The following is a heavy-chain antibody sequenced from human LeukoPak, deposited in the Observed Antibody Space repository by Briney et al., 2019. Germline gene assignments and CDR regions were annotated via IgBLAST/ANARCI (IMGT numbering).Heavy chain of an antibody. Sequence: GGSLRLSCAASGFTFSRYEMHWVRQAPGKGLEWVSYISTSSSTVYYADSVKGRFTISRDDAKNSLYLQMNSLRAEDTAVYYCAREGNNMSAFDIRGQGTVVTVSS. CDR1: GFTFSRYE. D-gene: IGHD2/OR15-2a*01. V-gene: IGHV3-48*03. CDR3: AREGNNMSAFDI. J-gene: IGHJ3*02. CDR2: ISTSSSTV.